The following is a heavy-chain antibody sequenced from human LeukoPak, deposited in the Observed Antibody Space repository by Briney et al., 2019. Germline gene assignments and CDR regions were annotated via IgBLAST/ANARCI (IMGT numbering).Heavy chain of an antibody. Sequence: SETLSLTCTVSGGSISSSSYYWSWIRQPAGKGLEWIGRIYTSGSTNYNPSLKSRVTMSVDTSKNQFSLKLSSVTAADTAVYYCARVWGVTTPDYWGQGTLVTVSS. D-gene: IGHD4-17*01. J-gene: IGHJ4*02. CDR1: GGSISSSSYY. CDR3: ARVWGVTTPDY. CDR2: IYTSGST. V-gene: IGHV4-61*02.